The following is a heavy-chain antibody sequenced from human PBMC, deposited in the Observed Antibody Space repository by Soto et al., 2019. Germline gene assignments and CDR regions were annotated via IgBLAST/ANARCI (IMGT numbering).Heavy chain of an antibody. J-gene: IGHJ4*02. CDR2: IIPIFGTA. CDR3: ARWLRGYSGYDYDY. V-gene: IGHV1-69*13. Sequence: ASVKVSFKASGGTFSSYAISWVRQAPGQGLEWMGGIIPIFGTANYAQRFQGRVTITADESTSTAYMELSSLRSEDTAVYYCARWLRGYSGYDYDYWGQGTLVTVSS. CDR1: GGTFSSYA. D-gene: IGHD5-12*01.